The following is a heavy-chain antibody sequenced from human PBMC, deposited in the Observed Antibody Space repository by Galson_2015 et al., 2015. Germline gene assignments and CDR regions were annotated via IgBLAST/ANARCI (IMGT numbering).Heavy chain of an antibody. CDR3: ARVYDYGDYEIDY. CDR1: GFTVGSNY. J-gene: IGHJ4*02. CDR2: IYSGGST. Sequence: SLRLSCAASGFTVGSNYMSWVRQAPGKGLEWVSLIYSGGSTYYADSVKGRCTISRDNSKNTLYLQMNSLRVEDTAVYYCARVYDYGDYEIDYWGQGTLVIVSS. D-gene: IGHD4-17*01. V-gene: IGHV3-53*01.